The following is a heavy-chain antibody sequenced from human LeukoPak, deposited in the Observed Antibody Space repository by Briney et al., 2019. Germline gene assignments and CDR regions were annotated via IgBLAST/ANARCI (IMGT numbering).Heavy chain of an antibody. V-gene: IGHV3-23*01. CDR2: ISGSGKII. D-gene: IGHD4-17*01. CDR3: AKELYSVITSLFDN. CDR1: GFTFSSFG. J-gene: IGHJ4*02. Sequence: GGSLRLSCVASGFTFSSFGMNWVRQAPGKGLEWVSVISGSGKIIHYADSVKGRFTISRDNSKNTLYLQMNSLRAEDTAVYYCAKELYSVITSLFDNWGQGTLVTVSS.